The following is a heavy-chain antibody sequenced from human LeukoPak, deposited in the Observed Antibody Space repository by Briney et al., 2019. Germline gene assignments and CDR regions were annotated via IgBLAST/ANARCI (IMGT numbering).Heavy chain of an antibody. CDR1: GFTFRTYA. J-gene: IGHJ4*02. CDR3: AKGAASGWYGEY. D-gene: IGHD6-19*01. CDR2: ISGSGITT. V-gene: IGHV3-23*01. Sequence: GGSLRLSCAASGFTFRTYAMSWVRQAPGKGLEWVSSISGSGITTYYVDSVKGRFAISRDNSKNTLYLQMNSLRAEDTAEYYCAKGAASGWYGEYWGQGTLVTVSS.